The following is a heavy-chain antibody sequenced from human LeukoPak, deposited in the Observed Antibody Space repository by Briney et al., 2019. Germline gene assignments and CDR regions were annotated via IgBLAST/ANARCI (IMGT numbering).Heavy chain of an antibody. CDR1: GYTFTGYY. V-gene: IGHV1-2*02. J-gene: IGHJ6*03. Sequence: ASVKVSCKASGYTFTGYYMHWVRQAPGQGLEWMGWINPNSGGTSYAQKFQGRVTMTRDTSISTAYMELSRLRSDDTAVYYCARGGLWFGEFYLSYMDVWGKGTTVTVSS. D-gene: IGHD3-10*01. CDR3: ARGGLWFGEFYLSYMDV. CDR2: INPNSGGT.